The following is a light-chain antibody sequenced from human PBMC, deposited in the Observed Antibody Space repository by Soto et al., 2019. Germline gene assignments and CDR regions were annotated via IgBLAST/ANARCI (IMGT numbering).Light chain of an antibody. V-gene: IGLV1-51*01. J-gene: IGLJ2*01. Sequence: QSVLTQPPSVSAAPGQKVTISCSGRNSNIVNNYVSWYQQLPGTAPKLLIYDNNKRPSGIPDRFSGSKSGTSAALGITGLQTGDEADYYFGSWDSSLSDVVFGGGTKLNVI. CDR3: GSWDSSLSDVV. CDR1: NSNIVNNY. CDR2: DNN.